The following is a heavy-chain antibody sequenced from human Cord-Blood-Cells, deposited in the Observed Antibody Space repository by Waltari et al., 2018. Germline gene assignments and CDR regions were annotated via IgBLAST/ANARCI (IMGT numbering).Heavy chain of an antibody. CDR3: ARDSVDTAMALADY. CDR2: IKQDGSEK. Sequence: AASGFTFSSYWMSWVRQAPGKGLEWVANIKQDGSEKYYVDSVKGRLTISRDNAKNSLYLQMNSLRAEDTAVYYCARDSVDTAMALADYWGQGTLVTVSS. CDR1: GFTFSSYW. J-gene: IGHJ4*02. D-gene: IGHD5-18*01. V-gene: IGHV3-7*01.